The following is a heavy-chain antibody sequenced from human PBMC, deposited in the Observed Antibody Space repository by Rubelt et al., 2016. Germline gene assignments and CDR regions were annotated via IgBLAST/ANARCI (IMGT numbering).Heavy chain of an antibody. V-gene: IGHV3-48*04. Sequence: SYSMNWVRQAPGKGLEWVSYISSSSSTIYYADSVKGRFTISRVNAKNSLYLQMNSLRAEDTAVYYCARNLHYDSSGYYDPFDYWGQGTLVTVSS. CDR2: ISSSSSTI. CDR1: SYS. CDR3: ARNLHYDSSGYYDPFDY. D-gene: IGHD3-22*01. J-gene: IGHJ4*02.